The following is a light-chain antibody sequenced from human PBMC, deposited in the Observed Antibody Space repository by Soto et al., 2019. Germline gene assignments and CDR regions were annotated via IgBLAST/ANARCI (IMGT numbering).Light chain of an antibody. J-gene: IGLJ1*01. V-gene: IGLV1-40*01. CDR1: SSNIGANYD. CDR3: QSYDSTLSARYV. Sequence: QSVLTQPPSVSGAPGQRVTISCTGRSSNIGANYDVHWYQQRPGTAPKLLIFANSNRPSGVPDRFSGSKSGTSASLVITGLQAEDEGDYYCQSYDSTLSARYVFGTGTKLTVL. CDR2: ANS.